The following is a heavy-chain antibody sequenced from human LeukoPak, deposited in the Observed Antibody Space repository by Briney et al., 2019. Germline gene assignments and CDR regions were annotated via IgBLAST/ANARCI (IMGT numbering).Heavy chain of an antibody. CDR1: GGSISNSY. Sequence: SETLSLTCTVSGGSISNSYWSWIRQPPGKGLEWIGYIYCTGSTNYNPSLKSRVSISVDTSKNQFSLKLRSVTAADTAVYYCARPPRGVRDAFEIWGQGTMVTVSS. CDR3: ARPPRGVRDAFEI. D-gene: IGHD1-26*01. J-gene: IGHJ3*02. CDR2: IYCTGST. V-gene: IGHV4-59*08.